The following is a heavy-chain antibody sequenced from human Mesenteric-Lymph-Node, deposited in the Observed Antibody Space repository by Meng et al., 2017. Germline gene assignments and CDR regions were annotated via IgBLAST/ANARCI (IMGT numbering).Heavy chain of an antibody. V-gene: IGHV4-34*12. CDR1: GGSFSGYC. CDR2: IIHSGGT. CDR3: ARDVGLGDY. J-gene: IGHJ4*02. Sequence: GSLRLSCAVYGGSFSGYCWSWIRQPPGKGLEWIGKIIHSGGTNYNPSLKSRVTISVDTSKNQFSLKLSSVTAADTAVYYCARDVGLGDYWGQGTLVTVSS. D-gene: IGHD6-19*01.